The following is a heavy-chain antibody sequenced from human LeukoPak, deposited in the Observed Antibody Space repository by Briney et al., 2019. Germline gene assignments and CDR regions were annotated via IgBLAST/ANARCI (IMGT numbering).Heavy chain of an antibody. Sequence: PGGSLRLSCAASGFTFSSYGMHWVRRAPGKGLEWVAFIRYDGSNKYYADSVKGRFTISRDNSKNTLYLQMNSLRAEDTAVYYCAKDTPYSSGWWGDYWGQGTLVTVSS. D-gene: IGHD6-19*01. CDR3: AKDTPYSSGWWGDY. V-gene: IGHV3-30*02. CDR2: IRYDGSNK. CDR1: GFTFSSYG. J-gene: IGHJ4*02.